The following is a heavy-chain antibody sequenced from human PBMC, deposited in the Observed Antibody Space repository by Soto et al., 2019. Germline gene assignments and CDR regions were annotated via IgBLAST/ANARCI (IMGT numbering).Heavy chain of an antibody. CDR1: GFTFSSYS. D-gene: IGHD2-15*01. V-gene: IGHV3-48*01. CDR3: AREGYCSGGSCYSNPPYYYYYYMDV. J-gene: IGHJ6*03. CDR2: ISSSSSTI. Sequence: GGSLRLSCAASGFTFSSYSMNWVRQAPGKGLEWVSYISSSSSTIYYADSVKGRFTISRDNAKNSLYLQMNSLRAEDTAVYYCAREGYCSGGSCYSNPPYYYYYYMDVWGKGTTVTVSS.